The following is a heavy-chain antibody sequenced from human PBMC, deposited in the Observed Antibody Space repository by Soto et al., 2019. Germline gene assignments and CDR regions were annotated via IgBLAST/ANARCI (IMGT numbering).Heavy chain of an antibody. CDR3: AKTGPYCGGDCSRYFYGMDV. Sequence: PGGSLRLSCAASGFAFRTYAMAWVRQAPGKGLEWVSGIWGSGDRTFYADSVRGRFTISRDNSRNTLYLQMYSLTAEDTALYYCAKTGPYCGGDCSRYFYGMDVWGQGTTVTVSS. V-gene: IGHV3-23*01. CDR1: GFAFRTYA. D-gene: IGHD2-21*02. CDR2: IWGSGDRT. J-gene: IGHJ6*02.